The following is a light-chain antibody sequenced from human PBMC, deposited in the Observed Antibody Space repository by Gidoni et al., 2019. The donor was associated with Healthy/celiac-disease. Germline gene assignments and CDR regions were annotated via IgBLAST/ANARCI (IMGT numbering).Light chain of an antibody. J-gene: IGKJ2*01. Sequence: DLQMTQSPSSLSASVGDRVTITCRASQSISSYLNWYQQKPGKAPKRLIYAASSLQSGVPSRFSGSGSGTDCTLTISSLQPEDGATYYCQQSYSTPYTVGQGTKLEIK. CDR1: QSISSY. V-gene: IGKV1-39*01. CDR3: QQSYSTPYT. CDR2: AAS.